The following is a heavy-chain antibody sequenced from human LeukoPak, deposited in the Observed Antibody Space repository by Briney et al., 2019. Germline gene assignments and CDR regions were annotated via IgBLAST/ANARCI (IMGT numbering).Heavy chain of an antibody. CDR2: ISSRSSYI. CDR1: GFTFRSYS. V-gene: IGHV3-21*01. D-gene: IGHD6-13*01. J-gene: IGHJ4*02. Sequence: GGSLRLSCAASGFTFRSYSMNWVRQAPGKGLEWVSFISSRSSYIFYADSMKGRFTISRDDAKNSLYLQMNSLRAEDTAVYYCARDATYSSSWYPRLDYFDYWGQGTLVTVSS. CDR3: ARDATYSSSWYPRLDYFDY.